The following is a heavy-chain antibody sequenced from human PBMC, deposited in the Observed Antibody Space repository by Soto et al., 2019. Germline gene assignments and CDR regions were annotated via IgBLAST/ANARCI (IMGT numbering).Heavy chain of an antibody. Sequence: GGSLRLSCAASDFDFSSSGIHCVPQAPGKGLEWVAASSYDGRETFYADSAKGRFTVSKEMSKNTAFLQMNALIHEDTAVYFCARDSGWPILNFDNWGQRTPVTVCS. CDR2: SSYDGRET. D-gene: IGHD3-10*01. CDR1: DFDFSSSG. J-gene: IGHJ4*02. CDR3: ARDSGWPILNFDN. V-gene: IGHV3-30*03.